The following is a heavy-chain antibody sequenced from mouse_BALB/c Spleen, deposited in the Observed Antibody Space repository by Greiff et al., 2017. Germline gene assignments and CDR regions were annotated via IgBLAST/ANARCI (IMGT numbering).Heavy chain of an antibody. D-gene: IGHD3-2*02. J-gene: IGHJ2*01. V-gene: IGHV3-8*02. CDR1: GDSITSGY. CDR2: ISYSCST. CDR3: ASRLRGSYYLDY. Sequence: VQLQESRPSLVKPSQTLSLTCPVTGDSITSGYWNWIRKFPGNKLEYMGYISYSCSTYYNPSLKSRISITRDTSKNQYYLQLTSVTTEDTATDYCASRLRGSYYLDYWGQGTTRAVSS.